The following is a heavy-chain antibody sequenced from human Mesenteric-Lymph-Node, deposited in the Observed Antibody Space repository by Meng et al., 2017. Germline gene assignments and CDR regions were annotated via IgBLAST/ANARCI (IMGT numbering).Heavy chain of an antibody. D-gene: IGHD2-8*02. V-gene: IGHV3-15*01. CDR1: GFTFSSYD. J-gene: IGHJ3*01. Sequence: GGSLRLSCAASGFTFSSYDMHWVRQAPGKGLEWVGRIKSKTDGGTTDYAAPVKGRFTISRDVSKNMPYLQMNSLKIEDTAVYYCTTDISVTGSYAFDVWGQGTMVTVSS. CDR2: IKSKTDGGTT. CDR3: TTDISVTGSYAFDV.